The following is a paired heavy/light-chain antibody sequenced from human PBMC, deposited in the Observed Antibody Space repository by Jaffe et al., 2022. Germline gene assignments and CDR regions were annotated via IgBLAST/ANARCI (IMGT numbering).Light chain of an antibody. CDR1: QSISTW. V-gene: IGKV1-5*03. CDR3: QQYTTYPVT. Sequence: DIQMTQSPSTLSAYVGDRVTITCRASQSISTWLAWYQQKPRKAPSLLISQASRLQSGVPSRFSGSGSGTEFTLTITSLQPDDFATYYCQQYTTYPVTFGQGTKLEIK. CDR2: QAS. J-gene: IGKJ2*01.
Heavy chain of an antibody. CDR1: GGSVSSRSYF. D-gene: IGHD6-19*01. Sequence: QLQLQESGPGLVKPSETLSLTCTVSGGSVSSRSYFWGWIRQPPGKGLEWIGSIDYSGVTYSYPSLKSRVTVAVDTSKNRFSLTLTSVTAADTALYFCASRLASARGPAFDIWGPGTMVTVSS. CDR2: IDYSGVT. J-gene: IGHJ3*02. CDR3: ASRLASARGPAFDI. V-gene: IGHV4-39*01.